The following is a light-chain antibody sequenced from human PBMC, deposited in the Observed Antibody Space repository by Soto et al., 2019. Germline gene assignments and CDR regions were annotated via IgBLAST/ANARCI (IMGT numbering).Light chain of an antibody. CDR3: QQYGDSPFT. J-gene: IGKJ4*01. CDR2: DAS. Sequence: VLTQSPDTLSLSPGERATLSCGASQSIYDNHLAWYQQRPGLAPKLLVYDASNRASGLPDRFSGSGSGTDFALTISRLEPEDFALYDCQQYGDSPFTFGGGTKVEIK. CDR1: QSIYDNH. V-gene: IGKV3D-20*01.